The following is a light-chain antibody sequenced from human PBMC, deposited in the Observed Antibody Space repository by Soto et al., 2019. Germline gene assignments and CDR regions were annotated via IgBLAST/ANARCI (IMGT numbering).Light chain of an antibody. Sequence: EIVLTQSPGTLSLSPGQRATLSCRASQTVTNNNLAWYQQKAGQSPRLLIFGASNRATGIPDRFSGSGSGPDFTLTISRLEPEDFALYYCQQYGASPITFGQGTRLEIK. CDR2: GAS. CDR3: QQYGASPIT. CDR1: QTVTNNN. J-gene: IGKJ5*01. V-gene: IGKV3-20*01.